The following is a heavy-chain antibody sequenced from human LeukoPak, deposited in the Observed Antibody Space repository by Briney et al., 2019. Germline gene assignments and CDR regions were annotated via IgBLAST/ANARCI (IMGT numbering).Heavy chain of an antibody. CDR3: ARGAGGYDWNDAFDI. CDR2: ISSSSSYT. V-gene: IGHV3-11*06. CDR1: GFTFSDYY. J-gene: IGHJ3*02. D-gene: IGHD5-12*01. Sequence: GGSLRLSCAASGFTFSDYYMSWIRQAPGKGLEWVSYISSSSSYTNYADPVKGRFTISRDNAKNSLYLQMNSLRAEDTAVYYCARGAGGYDWNDAFDIWGQGTMVTVSS.